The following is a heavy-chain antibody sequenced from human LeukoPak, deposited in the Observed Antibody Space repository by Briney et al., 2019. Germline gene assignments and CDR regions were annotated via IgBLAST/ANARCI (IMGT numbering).Heavy chain of an antibody. Sequence: SETLSLTCTVSGGSISSDSYHWGWLRQPPGKGREWIGSIYYSGSTYYNPSLKSRVTISVDTSKNQFSLKLSSVTAADTAVYYCARDSGYSYGYAHFDYWGQGTPVTVSS. D-gene: IGHD5-18*01. J-gene: IGHJ4*02. CDR3: ARDSGYSYGYAHFDY. V-gene: IGHV4-39*07. CDR1: GGSISSDSYH. CDR2: IYYSGST.